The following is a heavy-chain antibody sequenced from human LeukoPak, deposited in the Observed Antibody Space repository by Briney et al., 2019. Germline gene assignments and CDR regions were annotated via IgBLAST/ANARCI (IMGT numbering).Heavy chain of an antibody. CDR3: AKDRRGGLRSNTFDY. CDR2: ISGSGGST. CDR1: GFTFSSYA. V-gene: IGHV3-23*01. Sequence: GGSLRLSCAASGFTFSSYAMSWVRQAPGKGLEWVSAISGSGGSTYYADSVKGRFTISRDNSKNTLYLQMNSLRAEDTAVYYCAKDRRGGLRSNTFDYWGQGTLVTVSS. D-gene: IGHD5-12*01. J-gene: IGHJ4*02.